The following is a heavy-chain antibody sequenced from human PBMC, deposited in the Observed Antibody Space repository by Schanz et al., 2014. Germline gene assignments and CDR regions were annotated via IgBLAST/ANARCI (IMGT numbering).Heavy chain of an antibody. CDR2: ITYNGGTI. D-gene: IGHD3-3*01. Sequence: EVQLVESGGGLVQPGGSLRLSCAASGFSVGNKYMNWVRQAPGKGLEWISYITYNGGTIYYADSVKGRFTISRDNAKNSLYLEMNSLRAEDTAVYYCVRDSFFAFDYWGQGTLVTVSS. CDR3: VRDSFFAFDY. V-gene: IGHV3-48*01. J-gene: IGHJ4*02. CDR1: GFSVGNKY.